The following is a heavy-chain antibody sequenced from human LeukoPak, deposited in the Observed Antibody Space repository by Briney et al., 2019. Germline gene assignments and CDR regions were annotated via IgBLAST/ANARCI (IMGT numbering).Heavy chain of an antibody. CDR1: GFTFTCYW. D-gene: IGHD4-17*01. V-gene: IGHV3-74*01. CDR2: IHSDGSST. CDR3: ARVRFGDYEPEGYFDL. Sequence: GGSLRLSCVASGFTFTCYWMHWVRQVPGKGPMWVSRIHSDGSSTSYADSVRGRFTISRDNAKNTLYLQMDSLIDEDTAVYYCARVRFGDYEPEGYFDLWGRGTLVIVSS. J-gene: IGHJ2*01.